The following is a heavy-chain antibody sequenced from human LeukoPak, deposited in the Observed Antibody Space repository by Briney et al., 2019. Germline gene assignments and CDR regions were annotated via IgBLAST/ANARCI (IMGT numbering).Heavy chain of an antibody. CDR1: GYTLTELS. CDR3: ATRRLVTQLVLWYFDL. V-gene: IGHV1-24*01. J-gene: IGHJ2*01. CDR2: FDPEDGET. D-gene: IGHD6-6*01. Sequence: ASVKVSCTVSGYTLTELSMHWVRQAPGKGLEWTGGFDPEDGETIYAQKFQGRVTMTEDTSTDTAYMELSSLRSEDTAVYYCATRRLVTQLVLWYFDLWGRGTLVTVSS.